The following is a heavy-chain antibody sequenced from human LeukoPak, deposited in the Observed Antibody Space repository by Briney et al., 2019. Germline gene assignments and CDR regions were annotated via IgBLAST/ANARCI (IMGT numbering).Heavy chain of an antibody. CDR3: ASPNSMAGTHYFHY. V-gene: IGHV3-30*04. CDR2: ISYDGTDK. Sequence: GGSLRLSCAASGFTFSSYAMHWVRQPPGKGLEWVAVISYDGTDKYYADSVKGRFTISRDNSKSTLYLQMDSLRAEDTAVYYCASPNSMAGTHYFHYWGQGTLVTVSS. CDR1: GFTFSSYA. J-gene: IGHJ4*02. D-gene: IGHD6-19*01.